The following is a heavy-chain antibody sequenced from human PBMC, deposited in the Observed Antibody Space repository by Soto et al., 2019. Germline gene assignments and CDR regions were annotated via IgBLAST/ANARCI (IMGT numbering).Heavy chain of an antibody. CDR1: GFSLSTSGVG. V-gene: IGHV2-5*01. J-gene: IGHJ4*02. Sequence: QITLKESGPTLVKPTQTLTLTCTFSGFSLSTSGVGVGWIRQPPGKALEWLALIYWKDDKRYSPSLKSRLTITKDSSKYQVVLTMTNMNPVDTATYYCAHEWGYYYDSSGYYFDYWGQGTLVTVSS. CDR3: AHEWGYYYDSSGYYFDY. D-gene: IGHD3-22*01. CDR2: IYWKDDK.